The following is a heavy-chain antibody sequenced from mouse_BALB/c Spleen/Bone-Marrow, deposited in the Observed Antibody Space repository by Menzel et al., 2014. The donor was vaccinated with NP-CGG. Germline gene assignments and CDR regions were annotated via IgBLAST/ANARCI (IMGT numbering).Heavy chain of an antibody. CDR3: TSHGVYDSEGSCDMDY. Sequence: EVQRVESGGGLVQPGQSLTLSCESNEYEFPSHDMSWVRKTPEKRLELVAAINSDGGSTYYPATTERRFIISRDNTKKTLYLQMCIIRTGDTAMYSCTSHGVYDSEGSCDMDYWGPGTTVTVSS. V-gene: IGHV5-2*01. D-gene: IGHD2-4*01. J-gene: IGHJ4*01. CDR2: INSDGGST. CDR1: EYEFPSHD.